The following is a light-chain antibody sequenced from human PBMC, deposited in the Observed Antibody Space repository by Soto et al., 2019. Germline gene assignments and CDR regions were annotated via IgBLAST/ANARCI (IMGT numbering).Light chain of an antibody. J-gene: IGKJ4*01. CDR1: QSISSW. CDR2: KAS. V-gene: IGKV1-5*03. Sequence: DIQMTQSPSTLSAFVGDRVTITCRASQSISSWLAWYQQKPGKAPKLLIYKASSLESGVPSRFSGSGSGTEFTLTISSLQPDDFATYYCQQYNSYPLTFGEGTKVETK. CDR3: QQYNSYPLT.